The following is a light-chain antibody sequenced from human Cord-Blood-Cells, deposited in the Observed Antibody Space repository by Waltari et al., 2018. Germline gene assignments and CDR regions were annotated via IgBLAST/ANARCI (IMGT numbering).Light chain of an antibody. CDR2: KAS. CDR1: QSISSW. CDR3: QQYNSYST. J-gene: IGKJ1*01. V-gene: IGKV1-5*03. Sequence: DIQMNQSPSTLSASVGDRVTITCRASQSISSWLAWYQQKPGKAPKLLFYKASSLESGVPSRFSGSGSGTEFTLTISSLQPDDFATYYCQQYNSYSTFGQGTKVEIK.